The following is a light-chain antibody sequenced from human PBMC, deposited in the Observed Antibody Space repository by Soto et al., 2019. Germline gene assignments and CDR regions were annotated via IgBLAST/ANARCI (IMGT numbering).Light chain of an antibody. CDR3: QQYGSSPIT. J-gene: IGKJ5*01. CDR2: GAS. V-gene: IGKV3-20*01. Sequence: EIVLTQSPGTLSFSPGERATLSCSASQSVTNNYLAWYQQKPGQAPRLLIYGASTRATGILDRFSGSGSGTDFTLTISRLEPEDFAVYYCQQYGSSPITFGQGTRLEIK. CDR1: QSVTNNY.